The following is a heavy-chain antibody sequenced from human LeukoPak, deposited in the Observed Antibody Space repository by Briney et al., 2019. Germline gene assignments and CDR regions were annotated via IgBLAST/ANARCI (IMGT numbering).Heavy chain of an antibody. CDR3: ARDPPSGYYYGSSGSPFDY. Sequence: GVSVKVSCKASGYTFTSYYMHWVRQAPGQGLEWMGIINPSGGSTSYAQKFQGRVTMTRDTSTSTVYMELSSLRSEDTAVYYCARDPPSGYYYGSSGSPFDYWGQGTLVTVSS. CDR2: INPSGGST. D-gene: IGHD3-22*01. J-gene: IGHJ4*02. V-gene: IGHV1-46*01. CDR1: GYTFTSYY.